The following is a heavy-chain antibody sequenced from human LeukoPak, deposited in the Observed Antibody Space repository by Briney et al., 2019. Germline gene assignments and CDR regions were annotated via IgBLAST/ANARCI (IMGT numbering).Heavy chain of an antibody. Sequence: GGSLRLSCAASGFTFSSYAMSWVRQAPGKGLEWVSAISGSGGSTYYSDSVKGRFTISRDNSKNTLYLQMNSLRAEDTAVYYCAKVRGYYGSGSRPGWFDPWGQGTLVTVSS. CDR1: GFTFSSYA. J-gene: IGHJ5*02. CDR3: AKVRGYYGSGSRPGWFDP. V-gene: IGHV3-23*01. D-gene: IGHD3-10*01. CDR2: ISGSGGST.